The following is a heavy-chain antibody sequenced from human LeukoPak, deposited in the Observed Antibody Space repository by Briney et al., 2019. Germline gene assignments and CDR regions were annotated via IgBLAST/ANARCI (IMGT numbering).Heavy chain of an antibody. CDR2: IRSKANNYAT. V-gene: IGHV3-73*01. Sequence: HPGGPLRLSCAASGFTFSGSTMHGVRQASGKGLEWVGRIRSKANNYATAYAASVKGRFTISRDDSKNTTYLQMNSLKTEDTAVYYCTSSPIDYWGQGTLVTVSS. CDR3: TSSPIDY. CDR1: GFTFSGST. J-gene: IGHJ4*02.